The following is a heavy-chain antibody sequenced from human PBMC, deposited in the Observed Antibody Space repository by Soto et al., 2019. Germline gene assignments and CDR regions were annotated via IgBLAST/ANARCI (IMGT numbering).Heavy chain of an antibody. Sequence: EMLLVESGGGLVKPWGSLTLSCAASGFTFSSYTMNWVRQAPGKELEWVSSISSSNSIHYADSVKGRFTISRDNAKNSLYLQMNSLRVEDTGVYHCASVHGGNSNYYFGMDAWGQGTTVTVSS. J-gene: IGHJ6*02. CDR1: GFTFSSYT. CDR2: ISSSNSI. D-gene: IGHD2-21*02. CDR3: ASVHGGNSNYYFGMDA. V-gene: IGHV3-21*01.